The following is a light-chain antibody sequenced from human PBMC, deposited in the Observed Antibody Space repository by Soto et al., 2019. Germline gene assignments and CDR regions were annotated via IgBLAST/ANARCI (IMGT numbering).Light chain of an antibody. V-gene: IGKV3-20*01. CDR1: QSVSSSY. CDR2: GAS. Sequence: EIVLTQSPGTLSLSPGERATLSYRASQSVSSSYLAWYQQTPGQAPRLLIYGASSRATGIPDRFSASGSGTDFTLTISRLEPEDFAVYYCQQYGSSPYTFGQGTRLEIK. J-gene: IGKJ2*01. CDR3: QQYGSSPYT.